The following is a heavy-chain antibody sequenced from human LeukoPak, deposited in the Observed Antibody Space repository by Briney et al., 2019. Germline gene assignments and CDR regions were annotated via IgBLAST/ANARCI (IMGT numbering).Heavy chain of an antibody. J-gene: IGHJ6*02. CDR3: ARVYSSSWDPGYYGMDV. CDR1: GGSISSYY. D-gene: IGHD6-13*01. Sequence: SETLSLTCTVSGGSISSYYWSWIRQPPGKGLEWIGYIYYSGSTNYNPSLKSRVTISVDTSKNQFSLKLSSVTAADTAVYYCARVYSSSWDPGYYGMDVWGQGTTVTVSS. V-gene: IGHV4-59*01. CDR2: IYYSGST.